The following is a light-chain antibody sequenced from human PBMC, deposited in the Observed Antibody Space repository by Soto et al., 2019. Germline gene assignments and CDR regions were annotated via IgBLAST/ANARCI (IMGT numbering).Light chain of an antibody. CDR2: DVS. CDR3: CSYAGSYTHVA. Sequence: QSALTQPRSVSGSPGQSVTISCTGTSSDVGNYNYVSWYQQHPGNAPKLLIYDVSKRPSGVPDRFSGSKSVNTASLTISGLQAEDEADYYCCSYAGSYTHVAFGGGTKVTVL. J-gene: IGLJ2*01. V-gene: IGLV2-11*01. CDR1: SSDVGNYNY.